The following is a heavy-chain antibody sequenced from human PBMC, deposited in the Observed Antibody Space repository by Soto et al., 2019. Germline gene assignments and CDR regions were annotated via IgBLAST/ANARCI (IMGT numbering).Heavy chain of an antibody. D-gene: IGHD6-13*01. Sequence: NPSETLSLTCAVSGYSISSGYYWGWIRQPPGKGLEWIGSIYHSGSTYYNPSLKSRVTISVDTSKNQFSLKLSSVTAADTAVYYCARRLSYSSSWYFYDYWGQGTLVTVSS. V-gene: IGHV4-38-2*01. CDR1: GYSISSGYY. J-gene: IGHJ4*02. CDR3: ARRLSYSSSWYFYDY. CDR2: IYHSGST.